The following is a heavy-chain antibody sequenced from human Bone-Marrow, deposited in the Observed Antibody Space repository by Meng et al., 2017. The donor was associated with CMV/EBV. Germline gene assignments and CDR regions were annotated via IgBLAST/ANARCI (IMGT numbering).Heavy chain of an antibody. CDR3: ASPHEDIVVVPARGYYGMDV. V-gene: IGHV1-69*05. CDR2: IIPIFGTA. J-gene: IGHJ6*02. Sequence: AVKVSCKASRGTFSSYAISWVRQAPGQGLAWMGGIIPIFGTANYAQKFQGRVTITTDESTSTAYMELSSLRSEDTAVYYCASPHEDIVVVPARGYYGMDVWGQGTTVTVSS. CDR1: RGTFSSYA. D-gene: IGHD2-2*01.